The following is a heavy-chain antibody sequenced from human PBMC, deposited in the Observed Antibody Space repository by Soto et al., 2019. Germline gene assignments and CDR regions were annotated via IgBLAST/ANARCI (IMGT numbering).Heavy chain of an antibody. Sequence: LRLSCAASGFTFSSYGMHWVRQAPGKGLEWVAVISYDGSNKYYADSVKGRFTISRDNSKNTLYLQMNSLRAEDTAVYYCAKDRAAPVKGSSFFYYYYGMDVWGQGTTVTVSS. V-gene: IGHV3-30*18. CDR1: GFTFSSYG. D-gene: IGHD6-6*01. J-gene: IGHJ6*02. CDR2: ISYDGSNK. CDR3: AKDRAAPVKGSSFFYYYYGMDV.